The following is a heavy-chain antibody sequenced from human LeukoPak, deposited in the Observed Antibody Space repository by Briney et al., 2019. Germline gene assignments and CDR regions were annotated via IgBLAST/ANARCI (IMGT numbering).Heavy chain of an antibody. V-gene: IGHV4-59*08. CDR2: IYYSGST. D-gene: IGHD6-19*01. CDR3: AKTVAGYWYFDL. Sequence: KPSETLSLTCTVSGGSISHYFWGWIRQPPGKALEWIGYIYYSGSTNYNPSLKSRVTISVDTSKNQFSLKLSSVTAADTAVYYCAKTVAGYWYFDLWGRGTLVTVSS. J-gene: IGHJ2*01. CDR1: GGSISHYF.